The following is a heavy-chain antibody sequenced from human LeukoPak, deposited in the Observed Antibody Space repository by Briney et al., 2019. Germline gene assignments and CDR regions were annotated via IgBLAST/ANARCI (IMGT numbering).Heavy chain of an antibody. J-gene: IGHJ5*02. CDR3: ARDLAAAGTSWFDP. Sequence: PSETLSLTCTVSGGSISSGDYYWSWIRQPPGKGLEWIGYIYYSGSTYYNPSLKSRVTISVDTSKNQFSLKLSSVTAADTAVYYCARDLAAAGTSWFDPWGQGTLVTVSS. CDR1: GGSISSGDYY. CDR2: IYYSGST. V-gene: IGHV4-30-4*08. D-gene: IGHD6-13*01.